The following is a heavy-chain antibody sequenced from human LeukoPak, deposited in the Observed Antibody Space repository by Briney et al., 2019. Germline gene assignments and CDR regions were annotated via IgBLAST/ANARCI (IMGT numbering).Heavy chain of an antibody. CDR2: IIPIFGTA. V-gene: IGHV1-69*05. D-gene: IGHD5-24*01. J-gene: IGHJ4*02. CDR1: GGTFSSYA. Sequence: SVKVSCKASGGTFSSYAISWVRQASGQALEWMGGIIPIFGTANYAQKFQGRVTITTDESTSTAYMELSSLRSEDTAVYYCAREGVEMATKYYFDYWGQGTLVTVSS. CDR3: AREGVEMATKYYFDY.